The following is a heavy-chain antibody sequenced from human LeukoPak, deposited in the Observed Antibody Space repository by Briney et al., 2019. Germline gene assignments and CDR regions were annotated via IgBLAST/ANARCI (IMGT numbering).Heavy chain of an antibody. CDR3: AREGDYYGSGSQKGYYYYMDV. CDR2: ISGYTGHT. CDR1: GYRFNTYA. D-gene: IGHD3-10*01. Sequence: GASVKVSCKASGYRFNTYAISWVRQAPGQGLEWVGWISGYTGHTENAQKFQGRVTMTTDTSTSTAYMELRSLRSDDTAVYYCAREGDYYGSGSQKGYYYYMDVWGKGTTVTVSS. V-gene: IGHV1-18*01. J-gene: IGHJ6*03.